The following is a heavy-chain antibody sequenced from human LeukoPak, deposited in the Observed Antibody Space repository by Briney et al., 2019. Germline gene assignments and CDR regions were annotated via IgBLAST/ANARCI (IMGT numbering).Heavy chain of an antibody. V-gene: IGHV1-8*01. Sequence: GASVKVSCKASGYTFTSYDINWVRQATGQGLEWMGWMNPNSGNTGYAQKFQGRVTMTRNTSISTAYMELSSLRSEDTAVYYCARGTGGVGPGIAGAGPRDAFDIWGQGTMVTVSS. D-gene: IGHD6-19*01. CDR2: MNPNSGNT. CDR1: GYTFTSYD. J-gene: IGHJ3*02. CDR3: ARGTGGVGPGIAGAGPRDAFDI.